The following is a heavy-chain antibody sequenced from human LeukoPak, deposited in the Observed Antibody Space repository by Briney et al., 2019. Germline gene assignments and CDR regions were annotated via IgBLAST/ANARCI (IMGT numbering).Heavy chain of an antibody. V-gene: IGHV1-69*01. CDR2: IIPIFGTA. Sequence: SVKVSCKASGGTFSSYAISWVRQAPGQGLEWMGGIIPIFGTANYAQKFQGRVTITADESTSTAYMELSSLRSEDTAVYYCARDLTCGGDCYKYDAFDIWGQGTMVTVSS. D-gene: IGHD2-21*02. CDR1: GGTFSSYA. J-gene: IGHJ3*02. CDR3: ARDLTCGGDCYKYDAFDI.